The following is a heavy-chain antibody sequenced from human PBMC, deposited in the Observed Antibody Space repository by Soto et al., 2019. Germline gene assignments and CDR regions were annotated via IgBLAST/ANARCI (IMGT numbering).Heavy chain of an antibody. Sequence: ASVKVSCKASGYTFTSYGISWVRQAPGQGLEWMGWISAYNGNTNYAQKLQGRVTMTTDTSTSTAYMELRSLRSDDTAVYYCARDLDYDFWIGYHSPPATNAFDFWGQGTMVSGSS. V-gene: IGHV1-18*01. CDR1: GYTFTSYG. J-gene: IGHJ3*01. D-gene: IGHD3-3*01. CDR2: ISAYNGNT. CDR3: ARDLDYDFWIGYHSPPATNAFDF.